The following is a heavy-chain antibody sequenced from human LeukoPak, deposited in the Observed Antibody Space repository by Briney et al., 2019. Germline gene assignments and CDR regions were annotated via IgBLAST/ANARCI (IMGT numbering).Heavy chain of an antibody. CDR1: GGTFSSYA. D-gene: IGHD3-9*01. CDR2: INPNSGAT. Sequence: ASVKVSCKASGGTFSSYAISWVRQAPGQGLEWMGWINPNSGATNFAQKFQGRVSMTRDTSISTAYMELSSLRSDDTAVYYCARADILTAYYTLDFWGQGTLVTVSS. CDR3: ARADILTAYYTLDF. V-gene: IGHV1-2*02. J-gene: IGHJ4*02.